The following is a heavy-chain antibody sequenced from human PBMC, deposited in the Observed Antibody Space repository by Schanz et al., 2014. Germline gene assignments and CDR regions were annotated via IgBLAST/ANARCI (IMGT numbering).Heavy chain of an antibody. D-gene: IGHD2-15*01. CDR1: GFTFSSYS. V-gene: IGHV3-48*04. CDR2: ISSSSSTR. Sequence: EVQLVESGGGLVQPGGSLRLSCAASGFTFSSYSMNWVRQAPGKGLEWVSYISSSSSTRYYADSVKGRFTISRDSSKNTLFHQMNSLRTEDTAVYYCARLDPYCRSGTCSRAFDFWGQGTLVTVSS. CDR3: ARLDPYCRSGTCSRAFDF. J-gene: IGHJ4*02.